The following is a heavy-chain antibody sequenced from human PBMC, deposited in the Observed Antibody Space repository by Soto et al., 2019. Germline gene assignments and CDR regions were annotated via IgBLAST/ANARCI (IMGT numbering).Heavy chain of an antibody. CDR1: GDPISSSKW. CDR3: ARLNRDYYYYGMDV. Sequence: SETLSLTCAVSGDPISSSKWWTWVRQPPGKGLEWIGKIDQNGITNYNPSLESRVTILKDNSKNQLSLKLTSVTAVDSAVYYCARLNRDYYYYGMDVWGQGATVAVSS. V-gene: IGHV4-4*02. J-gene: IGHJ6*02. CDR2: IDQNGIT.